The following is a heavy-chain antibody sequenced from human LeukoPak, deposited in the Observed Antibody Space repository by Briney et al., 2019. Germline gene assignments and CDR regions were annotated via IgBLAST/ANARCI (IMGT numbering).Heavy chain of an antibody. CDR1: GGSFSGYY. Sequence: SETLSLTCAVYGGSFSGYYWSCIRQTPGKGLEWIGEINHSGSTNYNPSLKSRVTISVDTSKNQFSLKLSSVTAADTAVYYCARIAGYSRVYYYYYYGMDVWGKGATVTVSS. V-gene: IGHV4-34*01. J-gene: IGHJ6*04. D-gene: IGHD6-13*01. CDR2: INHSGST. CDR3: ARIAGYSRVYYYYYYGMDV.